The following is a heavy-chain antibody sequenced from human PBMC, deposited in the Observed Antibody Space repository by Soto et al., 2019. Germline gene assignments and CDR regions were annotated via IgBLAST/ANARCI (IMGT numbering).Heavy chain of an antibody. CDR3: GGGGHYGSGSYSIRSGFQSYVYSDG. V-gene: IGHV4-34*01. D-gene: IGHD3-10*01. Sequence: QVQLQQWGAGLLKPSETLSLTCAVYGASLSGYYWTWIRQSPGKGLEWIAEINESGSPNYSPSLKSRSTTSIVTSKKLYTMTLSSVTAAETAVYYCGGGGHYGSGSYSIRSGFQSYVYSDGWGNGTTVTVSS. J-gene: IGHJ6*03. CDR1: GASLSGYY. CDR2: INESGSP.